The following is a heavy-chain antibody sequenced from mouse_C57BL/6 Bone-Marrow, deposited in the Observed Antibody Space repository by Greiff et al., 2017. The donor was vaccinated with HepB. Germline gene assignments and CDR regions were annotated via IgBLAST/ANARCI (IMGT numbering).Heavy chain of an antibody. CDR2: INPSSGYT. CDR1: GYTFTSYT. D-gene: IGHD1-1*01. CDR3: ARNGDGRIMSRYVDY. J-gene: IGHJ2*01. V-gene: IGHV1-4*01. Sequence: QVQLQQSGAELARPGASVKMSCKASGYTFTSYTMHWVKQRPGQGLEWIGYINPSSGYTKYNQKFKDKATLTADKSSSTAYMQLSSLTSEDSAVYYCARNGDGRIMSRYVDYWGQGTTLTVSS.